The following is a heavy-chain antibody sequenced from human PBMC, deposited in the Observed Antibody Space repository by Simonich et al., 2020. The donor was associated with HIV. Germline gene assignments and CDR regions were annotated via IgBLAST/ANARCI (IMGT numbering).Heavy chain of an antibody. D-gene: IGHD3-22*01. CDR1: GFSLSTSGVG. CDR3: AHLYDSSGYYYVFFQH. V-gene: IGHV2-5*01. J-gene: IGHJ1*01. CDR2: IHWNDYT. Sequence: ITLRESGPPLVKPTQTLTLTCTFSGFSLSTSGVGVGWIRQPPGKALEWLALIHWNDYTSYSPSRKSRLTITKDTSKNQVVLTMTNMDPVDTATYYCAHLYDSSGYYYVFFQHWGQGTLVTVSS.